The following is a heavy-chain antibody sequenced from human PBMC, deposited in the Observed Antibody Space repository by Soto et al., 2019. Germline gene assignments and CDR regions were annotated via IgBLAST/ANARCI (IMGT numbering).Heavy chain of an antibody. Sequence: QVQLVESGGGVVQPGRSLRLSCAASGFTFSNFGMHWVRQAPGKGLEWVAAILKDGSQEFYGDSVRGRLTISRDNSKNTLSLEMNSLRAEDTAVYYCAKAPANLGNWFDPWGQGTLVTVSS. CDR1: GFTFSNFG. V-gene: IGHV3-30*18. CDR3: AKAPANLGNWFDP. CDR2: ILKDGSQE. J-gene: IGHJ5*02.